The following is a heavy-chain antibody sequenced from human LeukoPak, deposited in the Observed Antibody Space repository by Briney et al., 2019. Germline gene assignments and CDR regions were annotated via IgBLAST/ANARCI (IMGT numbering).Heavy chain of an antibody. Sequence: GGSLRLSCAASGFTFSSYAMHWVRQAPGKGLEWVAVISYDGSNKYYADSVKGRFTISRDNAKNSLYLQMNSLRAEDTAVYYCASRVEYYDYVWGSYRYTNDAFDIWGQGTMVTVSS. V-gene: IGHV3-30-3*01. CDR3: ASRVEYYDYVWGSYRYTNDAFDI. CDR1: GFTFSSYA. D-gene: IGHD3-16*02. CDR2: ISYDGSNK. J-gene: IGHJ3*02.